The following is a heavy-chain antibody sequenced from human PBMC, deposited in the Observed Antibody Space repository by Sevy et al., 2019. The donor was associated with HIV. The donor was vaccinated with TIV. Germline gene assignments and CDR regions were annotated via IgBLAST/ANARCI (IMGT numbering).Heavy chain of an antibody. CDR2: IYYTGTT. Sequence: SETLSLTCTVSGDSINNGDYYWSWIRQHPGKGLEWIVKIYYTGTTYYNPSLKSRLRISVERSENTLSLSLRSVTAADTAVYYCARTTVTTLSSARNNWFDPWGQGTLVTVSS. CDR1: GDSINNGDYY. J-gene: IGHJ5*02. V-gene: IGHV4-31*03. D-gene: IGHD4-4*01. CDR3: ARTTVTTLSSARNNWFDP.